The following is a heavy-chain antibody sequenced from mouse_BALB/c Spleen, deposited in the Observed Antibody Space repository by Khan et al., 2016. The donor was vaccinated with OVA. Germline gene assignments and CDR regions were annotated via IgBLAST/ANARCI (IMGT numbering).Heavy chain of an antibody. J-gene: IGHJ2*01. Sequence: VQLMESGADLVKPGATVKLSCTASGFNFKDTYMHWLQQRPEQGLEWIGRIDPPNGNTKYDPKFQGKATITADTTSNTAYRQLSSLKSEDTAVYYCARMAEKWGQGTTLTVSS. CDR2: IDPPNGNT. V-gene: IGHV14-3*02. CDR1: GFNFKDTY. CDR3: ARMAEK.